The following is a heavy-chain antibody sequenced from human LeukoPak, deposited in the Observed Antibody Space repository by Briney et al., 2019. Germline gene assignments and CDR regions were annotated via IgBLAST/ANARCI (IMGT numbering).Heavy chain of an antibody. D-gene: IGHD3-9*01. V-gene: IGHV1-69*04. Sequence: SVKVSCKASGGTFSSYAISWVRQAPGQGLEWMGRIIPILGIANYARKFQGRVTITADKSTSTAYMELSSLRSEDTAVYYCASCPGCYDILTGPPKPFDYWGQGTLVTVSS. J-gene: IGHJ4*02. CDR3: ASCPGCYDILTGPPKPFDY. CDR1: GGTFSSYA. CDR2: IIPILGIA.